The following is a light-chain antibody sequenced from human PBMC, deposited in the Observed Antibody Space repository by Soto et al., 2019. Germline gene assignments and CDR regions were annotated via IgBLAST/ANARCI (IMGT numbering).Light chain of an antibody. J-gene: IGLJ1*01. CDR1: SSDGGGYNS. CDR2: DVT. V-gene: IGLV2-14*01. CDR3: SSFTSSITYV. Sequence: QSVLAQPASVSGSPGQSITISCTGTSSDGGGYNSVSWYRQDPGKAPKVMIYDVTNRPSGVSNRFSGSKSGNTASLTISGLQAEEEADYYCSSFTSSITYVFGTGTKVTVL.